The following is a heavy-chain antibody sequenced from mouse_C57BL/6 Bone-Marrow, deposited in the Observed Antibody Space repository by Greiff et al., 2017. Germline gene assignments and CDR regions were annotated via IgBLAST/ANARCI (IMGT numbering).Heavy chain of an antibody. CDR1: GYTFTSYG. D-gene: IGHD2-4*01. J-gene: IGHJ3*01. Sequence: QVQLKQSGAELARPGASVKLSCKASGYTFTSYGISWVKQRTGPGLEWIGEIYPRSGNTYYNEKFKGKATLTADKSSSTAYMELRSLTSEDSAVYFCAREGIYYDYGAWFAYWGQGTLVTVSA. CDR3: AREGIYYDYGAWFAY. V-gene: IGHV1-81*01. CDR2: IYPRSGNT.